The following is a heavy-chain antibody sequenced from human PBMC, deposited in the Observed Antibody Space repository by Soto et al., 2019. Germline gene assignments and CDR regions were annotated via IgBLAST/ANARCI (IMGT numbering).Heavy chain of an antibody. CDR2: IYYSGST. Sequence: SETLSLTCTVSGGSISSYYWSWIRQPPGKGLEWIGYIYYSGSTNYNPSLKSRVTISVDTSKNQFSLKLSSVTAADTAVYYCARAGYDWCLEAYYYYGMYVWGQGTTVTVS. CDR3: ARAGYDWCLEAYYYYGMYV. CDR1: GGSISSYY. J-gene: IGHJ6*02. V-gene: IGHV4-59*12. D-gene: IGHD3-3*01.